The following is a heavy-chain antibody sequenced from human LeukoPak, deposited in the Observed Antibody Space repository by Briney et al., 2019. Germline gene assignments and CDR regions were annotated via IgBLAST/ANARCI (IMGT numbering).Heavy chain of an antibody. CDR3: ARATTTGWYADY. CDR2: VYYTGKT. CDR1: GVSINSPHYY. J-gene: IGHJ4*02. Sequence: SETLSLTCSVSGVSINSPHYYWGWIRQAPGKGLEWLGSVYYTGKTTYSPSLRSRVTMSVDSSKNQFSLILSSVTAADTAVYHCARATTTGWYADYWGPGTLVTVSS. D-gene: IGHD6-19*01. V-gene: IGHV4-39*07.